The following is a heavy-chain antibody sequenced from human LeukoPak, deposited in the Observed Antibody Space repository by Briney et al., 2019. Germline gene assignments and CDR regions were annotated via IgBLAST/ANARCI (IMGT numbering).Heavy chain of an antibody. V-gene: IGHV3-11*06. D-gene: IGHD6-19*01. J-gene: IGHJ4*02. CDR1: GFSFSDYY. Sequence: GGSLRLSCAASGFSFSDYYMSRIRQAPGKGLEWVSYISSSSTYTKYADSVKGRFTISRDNAKNSLNLQMTSLRAEDTAVYYCARHKFSSAEYDYWGQGTLVTVSS. CDR2: ISSSSTYT. CDR3: ARHKFSSAEYDY.